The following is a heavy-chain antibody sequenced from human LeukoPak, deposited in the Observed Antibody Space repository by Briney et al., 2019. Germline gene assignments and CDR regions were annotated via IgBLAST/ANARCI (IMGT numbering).Heavy chain of an antibody. J-gene: IGHJ4*02. CDR1: GYSISSGYY. CDR3: VRLSGTYGLDYFVY. D-gene: IGHD1-26*01. Sequence: SETLSLTCAVSGYSISSGYYWGWIRQPPGKGLEWIGSIYHSGNTYYNPSLRSRVTISVDTPKNQFSLKLSSVTATDTAAYYCVRLSGTYGLDYFVYWGQGTLVTVSS. V-gene: IGHV4-38-2*01. CDR2: IYHSGNT.